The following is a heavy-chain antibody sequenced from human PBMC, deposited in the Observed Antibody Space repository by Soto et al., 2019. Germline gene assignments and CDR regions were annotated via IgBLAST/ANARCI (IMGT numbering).Heavy chain of an antibody. J-gene: IGHJ6*02. V-gene: IGHV4-4*02. CDR1: GDSVTRSNW. CDR2: IYRSGNT. CDR3: ASSGWSEDFYYYYGMDV. D-gene: IGHD6-19*01. Sequence: PSETLSLTCTVSGDSVTRSNWWSWVRQSPGKGLEWIGEIYRSGNTKYNPSLKSRVTISVDKSKNQFSLHLTSVTAADTAVYYCASSGWSEDFYYYYGMDVWGQGTTVTVSS.